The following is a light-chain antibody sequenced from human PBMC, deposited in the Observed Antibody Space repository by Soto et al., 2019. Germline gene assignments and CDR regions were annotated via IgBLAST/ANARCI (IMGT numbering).Light chain of an antibody. Sequence: EIVLTQSPGTLSLSPGERATLSCRASQSVSSRYLAWYQQKPGQAPRLLIYGASSRATGIPARFSGSGSGTEFTLTINSLQYEDFAVYDCQQYNNWTRTFGQGTKVDIK. CDR2: GAS. V-gene: IGKV3-15*01. CDR3: QQYNNWTRT. J-gene: IGKJ1*01. CDR1: QSVSSRY.